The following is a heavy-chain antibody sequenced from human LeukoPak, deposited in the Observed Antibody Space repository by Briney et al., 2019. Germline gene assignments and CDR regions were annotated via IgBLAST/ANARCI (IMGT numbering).Heavy chain of an antibody. D-gene: IGHD3-10*01. Sequence: GASVKVSCKASGGTFSSCAISWVRQAPGQGLEWMGGIIPIFGTANYAQKFQGRVTITTDESTSTAYMELSSLRSEDTAVYYCASLGTPFTYYYGSGSPSGYYYMDVWGKGTTVTVSS. V-gene: IGHV1-69*05. CDR2: IIPIFGTA. J-gene: IGHJ6*03. CDR3: ASLGTPFTYYYGSGSPSGYYYMDV. CDR1: GGTFSSCA.